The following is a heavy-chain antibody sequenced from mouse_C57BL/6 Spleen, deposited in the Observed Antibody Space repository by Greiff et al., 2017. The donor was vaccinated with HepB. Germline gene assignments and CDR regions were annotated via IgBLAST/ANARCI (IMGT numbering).Heavy chain of an antibody. CDR3: ARGEYDYEENYYAMDY. Sequence: SFPLSFNSSVYTFTSYWMHWVKQRPGRGLEWIGRIDPNSGGTKYNEKFKSKATLTVDKPSSTAYMQLSSLTSEDSAVYYCARGEYDYEENYYAMDYWGQGTSVTVSS. CDR1: VYTFTSYW. V-gene: IGHV1-72*01. D-gene: IGHD2-4*01. CDR2: IDPNSGGT. J-gene: IGHJ4*01.